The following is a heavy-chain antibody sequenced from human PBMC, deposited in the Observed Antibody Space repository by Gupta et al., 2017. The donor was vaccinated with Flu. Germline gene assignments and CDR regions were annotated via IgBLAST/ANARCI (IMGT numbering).Heavy chain of an antibody. CDR3: ARGAVTIFGVAE. V-gene: IGHV3-48*01. D-gene: IGHD3-3*01. CDR2: INTNSGTK. Sequence: VRQAPGKGLEWISYINTNSGTKYYADSVKGRFTISRDNAKNSLYLQMTSLRAEDTAVYYCARGAVTIFGVAEWGQGTLVTVSS. J-gene: IGHJ4*02.